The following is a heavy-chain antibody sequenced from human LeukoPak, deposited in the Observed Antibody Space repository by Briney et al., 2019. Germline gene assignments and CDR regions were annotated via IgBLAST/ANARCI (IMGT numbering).Heavy chain of an antibody. CDR2: ISSTSSTI. Sequence: GGSLRLSCAASGFTFSDYSMNWVGQVPGKGLEWVSYISSTSSTIYYADSVKGRFTISRDNAKNSLYLQMNSLRAEDTAVYYCARPSVVGAYWGQGILVTVSS. J-gene: IGHJ4*02. CDR1: GFTFSDYS. V-gene: IGHV3-48*01. D-gene: IGHD1-26*01. CDR3: ARPSVVGAY.